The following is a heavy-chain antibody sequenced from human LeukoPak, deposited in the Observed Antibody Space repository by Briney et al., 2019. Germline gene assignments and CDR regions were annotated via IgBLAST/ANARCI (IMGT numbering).Heavy chain of an antibody. D-gene: IGHD5-18*01. CDR3: AKGYNYAYEY. Sequence: GGSLRLSCAASGFTVSSSYMIWVRQAPGKGLEWVSLIYSGGSTYYADSVKGRFTISRDNSKNTLYLQMNSLRPEDTAVYYCAKGYNYAYEYWGQGTLLTVSS. CDR1: GFTVSSSY. CDR2: IYSGGST. J-gene: IGHJ4*02. V-gene: IGHV3-53*01.